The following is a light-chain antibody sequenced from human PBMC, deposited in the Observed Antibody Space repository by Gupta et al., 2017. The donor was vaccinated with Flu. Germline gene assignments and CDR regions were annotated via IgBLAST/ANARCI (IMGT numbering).Light chain of an antibody. Sequence: DIQLTQSPSFLSASVGDRVTITCRASRDIKNYLAWFQQKPGQAPKLLIYGECTWQRGVPSRFCGSGDGKELTLTISSRQQEDFASYYCHQHKSYPPFAFGHGTKVDVK. CDR2: GEC. V-gene: IGKV1-9*01. CDR3: HQHKSYPPFA. J-gene: IGKJ3*01. CDR1: RDIKNY.